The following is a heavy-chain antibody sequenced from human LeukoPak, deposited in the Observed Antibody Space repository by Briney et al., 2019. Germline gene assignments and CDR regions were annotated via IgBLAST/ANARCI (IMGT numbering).Heavy chain of an antibody. CDR2: INHSGST. Sequence: PSETLSLTCTVSGYSISSGYYWGWIRQPPGKGLEWIGEINHSGSTNYNPSLKSRVTISVDTSKNQFSLKLSSVTAADTAVYYCARGGAAGYYYYYMDVWGKGTTVTVSS. CDR3: ARGGAAGYYYYYMDV. CDR1: GYSISSGYY. J-gene: IGHJ6*03. V-gene: IGHV4-38-2*02. D-gene: IGHD6-13*01.